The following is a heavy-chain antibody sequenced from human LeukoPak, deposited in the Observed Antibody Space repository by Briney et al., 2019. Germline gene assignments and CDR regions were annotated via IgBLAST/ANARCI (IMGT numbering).Heavy chain of an antibody. V-gene: IGHV4-39*07. CDR1: GASISSSSYY. CDR3: ARDSPHGSTALDY. CDR2: IYYDGST. J-gene: IGHJ4*02. D-gene: IGHD4-11*01. Sequence: SETLSLTCIVSGASISSSSYYWGWIRQPPGKGLEWIATIYYDGSTYYNPSLKRRVTISVDTSKNQFSLKLSSVTAADTAVYYCARDSPHGSTALDYWGQGTLVTVSS.